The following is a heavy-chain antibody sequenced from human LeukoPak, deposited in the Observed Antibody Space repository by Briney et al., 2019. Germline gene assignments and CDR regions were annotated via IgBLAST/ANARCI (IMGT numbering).Heavy chain of an antibody. CDR2: IIPIFGTA. CDR3: ARDLTSDIAAAGTSDP. Sequence: ASVKVSCKASGGTFSSYAISWVRQAPGQGLEWMGGIIPIFGTANYAQKFQGRVTMTTDTSTSTAYMELRSLRSDDTAVYYCARDLTSDIAAAGTSDPWGQGTLVTVSS. J-gene: IGHJ5*02. V-gene: IGHV1-69*05. D-gene: IGHD6-13*01. CDR1: GGTFSSYA.